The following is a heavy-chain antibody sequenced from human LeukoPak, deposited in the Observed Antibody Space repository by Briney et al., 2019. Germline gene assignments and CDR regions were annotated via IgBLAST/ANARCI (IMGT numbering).Heavy chain of an antibody. CDR2: IYYGGST. CDR3: ARDLARYYGSGSHSDYFDF. J-gene: IGHJ4*02. D-gene: IGHD3-10*01. Sequence: SETLSLTCTVSGGSISGSTYYWGWIRQPPGKGLEWIGSIYYGGSTYYNPSLKSRVTISVDTSKNQFSLKLSFVTAADTAVYYCARDLARYYGSGSHSDYFDFWGQGTLVTVSS. V-gene: IGHV4-39*07. CDR1: GGSISGSTYY.